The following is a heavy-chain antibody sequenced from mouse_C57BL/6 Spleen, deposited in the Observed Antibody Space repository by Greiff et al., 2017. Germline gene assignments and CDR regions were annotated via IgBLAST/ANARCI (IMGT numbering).Heavy chain of an antibody. CDR2: FYPGSGSM. V-gene: IGHV1-62-2*01. D-gene: IGHD2-13*01. J-gene: IGHJ4*01. Sequence: QVQLQQSGAELVKPGASVKLSCKASGYTFTDYIIHWVKQRPGRGLEWIGWFYPGSGSMKYNEKFKDKATLTADKSSSTVYMKLSRWTSEDSAVYYCARHEGYNGDPIDAMDYWGQGTSVTVSS. CDR1: GYTFTDYI. CDR3: ARHEGYNGDPIDAMDY.